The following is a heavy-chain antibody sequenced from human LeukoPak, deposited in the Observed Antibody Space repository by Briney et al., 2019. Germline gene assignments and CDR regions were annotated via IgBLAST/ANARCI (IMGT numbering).Heavy chain of an antibody. CDR2: LYYSGST. Sequence: PSETLSLTCTVSGGSISSSSYYWGWIRQPPGKGLEWIGSLYYSGSTYYNPSLKSRVTISVDTSKNQLSLKLSSVTAADTAVYYCARASYYDFWSGYYGYYYYGMDAWGQGTTVTVSS. J-gene: IGHJ6*02. D-gene: IGHD3-3*01. CDR3: ARASYYDFWSGYYGYYYYGMDA. V-gene: IGHV4-39*01. CDR1: GGSISSSSYY.